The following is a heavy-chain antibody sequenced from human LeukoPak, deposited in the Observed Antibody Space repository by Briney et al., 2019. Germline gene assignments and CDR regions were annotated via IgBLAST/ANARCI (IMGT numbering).Heavy chain of an antibody. V-gene: IGHV1-24*01. D-gene: IGHD3-3*01. CDR3: TVRFLEWFDAHYFDY. J-gene: IGHJ4*02. Sequence: ASVKVSCKVSGYTLTELSMHWVRQAPGKGLEWMGGFDPEDGETIYAQKFQGRVTMTEDTSTDTAYMELSSLRSEDTAVYYCTVRFLEWFDAHYFDYWRQGTLVTVSS. CDR2: FDPEDGET. CDR1: GYTLTELS.